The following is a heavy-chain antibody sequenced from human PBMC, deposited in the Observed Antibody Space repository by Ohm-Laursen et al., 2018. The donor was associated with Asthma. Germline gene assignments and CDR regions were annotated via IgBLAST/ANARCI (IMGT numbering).Heavy chain of an antibody. J-gene: IGHJ4*02. CDR1: GFTFSSYS. Sequence: SLRLSCSVSGFTFSSYSMHWVRQAPGKGLEWVAVIAYDGSSKYYADSVKGRFTASRDNSKNTLYLQMNSLRAEDTAVYYCARDFRGILFWGQGTLVTVSS. V-gene: IGHV3-30-3*01. CDR3: ARDFRGILF. D-gene: IGHD2-15*01. CDR2: IAYDGSSK.